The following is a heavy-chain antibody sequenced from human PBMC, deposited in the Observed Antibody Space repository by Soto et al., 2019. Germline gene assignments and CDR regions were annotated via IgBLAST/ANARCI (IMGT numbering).Heavy chain of an antibody. V-gene: IGHV1-18*01. Sequence: QVQLVQSGAEVKKPGASVKVSCKASGYTFTNYAFSWVRQAPGQGLEWMGWISAYNGNTNYPQKLQGRVTMTTDTSTRTAYMELRSLRSDATAVYYCATDLAAAGPFDCWGQGTLVTVSS. CDR3: ATDLAAAGPFDC. D-gene: IGHD6-13*01. J-gene: IGHJ4*02. CDR1: GYTFTNYA. CDR2: ISAYNGNT.